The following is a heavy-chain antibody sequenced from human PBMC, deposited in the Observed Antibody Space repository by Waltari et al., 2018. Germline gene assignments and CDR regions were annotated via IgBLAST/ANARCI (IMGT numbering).Heavy chain of an antibody. J-gene: IGHJ4*02. V-gene: IGHV3-30*18. CDR3: AKGTYLDY. Sequence: QVQLVESGGGVVQPGRSLRLSCAASVFPFSSYGMHWVRQAPGKGLEWVAVISYDGSNKYYADSVKGRFTISRDNSKNTLYLQMNSLRAEDTAVYYCAKGTYLDYWGQGTLVTVSS. CDR2: ISYDGSNK. CDR1: VFPFSSYG.